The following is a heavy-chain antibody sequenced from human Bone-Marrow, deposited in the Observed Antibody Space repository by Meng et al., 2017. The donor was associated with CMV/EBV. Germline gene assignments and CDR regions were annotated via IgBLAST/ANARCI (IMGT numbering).Heavy chain of an antibody. CDR1: GFTFTSSA. V-gene: IGHV1-58*01. CDR3: AADSISNEYGMDV. J-gene: IGHJ6*02. D-gene: IGHD1-14*01. CDR2: IVVGSGNT. Sequence: SVKVSCKASGFTFTSSAVQWVRQARGQRLEWIGWIVVGSGNTNYAQKFQERVTITRDMSTSTAYMERSSLRSEDTAVYYCAADSISNEYGMDVWGQGTTVTVSS.